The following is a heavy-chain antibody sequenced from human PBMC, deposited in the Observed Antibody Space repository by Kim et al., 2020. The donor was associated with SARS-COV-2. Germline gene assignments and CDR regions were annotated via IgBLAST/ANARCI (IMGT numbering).Heavy chain of an antibody. J-gene: IGHJ6*02. CDR1: GYTFTSYG. D-gene: IGHD3-10*01. V-gene: IGHV1-18*04. CDR3: ARVVRETMVRGVSSEYYYYGMDV. Sequence: ASVKVSCKASGYTFTSYGISWVRQAPGQGLEWMGWISAYNGNTNYAQKLQGRVTMTTDTSTSTAYMELRSLRSDDTAVYYCARVVRETMVRGVSSEYYYYGMDVWGQGTTVTVSS. CDR2: ISAYNGNT.